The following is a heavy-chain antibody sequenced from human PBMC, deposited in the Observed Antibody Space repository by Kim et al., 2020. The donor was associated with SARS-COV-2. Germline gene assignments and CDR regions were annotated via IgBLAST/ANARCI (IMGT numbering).Heavy chain of an antibody. J-gene: IGHJ6*02. D-gene: IGHD6-19*01. CDR2: ISSSSSYI. Sequence: GGSLRLSCAASGFTFSSYSMNWVRQAPGKGLEWVSSISSSSSYIYYADSVKGRFTISRDNAKNSLYLQMNSLRAEDTAVYYCAREAAYSSGWYDDYYYGMDVWGQGTTVTVSS. CDR1: GFTFSSYS. V-gene: IGHV3-21*01. CDR3: AREAAYSSGWYDDYYYGMDV.